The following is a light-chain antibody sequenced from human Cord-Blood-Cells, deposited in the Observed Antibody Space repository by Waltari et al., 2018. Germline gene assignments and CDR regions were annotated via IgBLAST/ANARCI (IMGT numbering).Light chain of an antibody. CDR2: GAS. CDR1: QSVSSN. CDR3: QQYNNWPPLT. Sequence: EIVMTQSPATLSVSPGERATLSCRASQSVSSNLAWYQQTPGQAPRLLIYGASTRATGIPARFSGSGSGTEFTLTISSLQSEDFAVYYCQQYNNWPPLTFGPGTKVDIK. V-gene: IGKV3-15*01. J-gene: IGKJ3*01.